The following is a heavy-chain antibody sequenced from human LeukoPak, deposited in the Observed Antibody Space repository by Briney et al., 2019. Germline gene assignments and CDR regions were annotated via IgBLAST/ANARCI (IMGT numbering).Heavy chain of an antibody. V-gene: IGHV3-21*01. D-gene: IGHD3-16*01. CDR2: ISSSSSYI. CDR1: GFTFSRYT. CDR3: ARDRGGGGYFDY. J-gene: IGHJ4*02. Sequence: GGSLRLSCAASGFTFSRYTMNWVRQAPGKGLEWVSSISSSSSYIYYSDSMKGRFTISRDNAKNSLYLQMNSLRAEDTAVYYCARDRGGGGYFDYWGQGTLVTVSS.